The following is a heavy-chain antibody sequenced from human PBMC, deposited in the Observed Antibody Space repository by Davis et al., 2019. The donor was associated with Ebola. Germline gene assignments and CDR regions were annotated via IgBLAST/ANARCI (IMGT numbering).Heavy chain of an antibody. Sequence: MPSETLSLTCTVSGGSISSSSYYWGWIRQPPGKGLEWIGSIYYSGSTNYNPSLKSRVTISVDTSKNQFSLKLSSVTAADTAVYYCVSSSPTYWYFDLWGRGTLVTVSS. CDR1: GGSISSSSYY. CDR3: VSSSPTYWYFDL. D-gene: IGHD6-6*01. V-gene: IGHV4-39*07. J-gene: IGHJ2*01. CDR2: IYYSGST.